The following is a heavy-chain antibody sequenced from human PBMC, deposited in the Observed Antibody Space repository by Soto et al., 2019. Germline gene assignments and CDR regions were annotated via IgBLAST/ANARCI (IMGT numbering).Heavy chain of an antibody. V-gene: IGHV3-23*01. Sequence: EVQLLESGGGLVQPGGSLRLSCAASGLTFSGYGMSWVRQAPGTGLEWVSAISGSGSTTYYADSVKGRFTISRDDSKKILFLQMNSLRAEDTAVYYCVTRSRGLQSSPPRLDSWGQGTLVTVSS. CDR2: ISGSGSTT. CDR1: GLTFSGYG. J-gene: IGHJ4*02. D-gene: IGHD4-4*01. CDR3: VTRSRGLQSSPPRLDS.